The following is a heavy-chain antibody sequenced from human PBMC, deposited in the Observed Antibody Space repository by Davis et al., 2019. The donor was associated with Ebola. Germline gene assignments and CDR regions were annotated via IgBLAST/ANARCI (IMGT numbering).Heavy chain of an antibody. Sequence: GGSLRLSCTASGVNLGEYVMHGVRHAPGKGLEWVSSISWNSGSINYADSVEGRFTISRDNAKNSLYLQMNSLRAEDTALYYCAKEDTALNVGGMDVWGQGTTVTVSS. CDR3: AKEDTALNVGGMDV. J-gene: IGHJ6*02. CDR2: ISWNSGSI. V-gene: IGHV3-9*01. CDR1: GVNLGEYV. D-gene: IGHD5-18*01.